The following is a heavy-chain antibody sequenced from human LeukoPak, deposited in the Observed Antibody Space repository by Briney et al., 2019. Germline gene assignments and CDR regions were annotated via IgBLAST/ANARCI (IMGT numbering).Heavy chain of an antibody. CDR1: GGSISRGYF. Sequence: SETLSLTCTVSGGSISRGYFWAWIRQTPGKGLEWVATIYHSGTTYYNTSLKSRVVISVDTSKNHFSLNFNSVTAADTAVYYCARGGQWGTQLGMDYWGQGTLVTVSS. CDR3: ARGGQWGTQLGMDY. CDR2: IYHSGTT. V-gene: IGHV4-38-2*02. J-gene: IGHJ4*02. D-gene: IGHD1-1*01.